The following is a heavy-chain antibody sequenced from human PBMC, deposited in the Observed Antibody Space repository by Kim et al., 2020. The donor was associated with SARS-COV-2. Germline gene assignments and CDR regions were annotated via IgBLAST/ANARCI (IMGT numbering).Heavy chain of an antibody. V-gene: IGHV4-39*01. Sequence: SETLSLTCTVSGGSISSSSYYWGWIRQPPGKGLEWIGSIYYSGSTYYNPSLKSRVTISVDTSKNQFSLKLSSVTAADTAVYYCARHRSDRHGYNYGRGYYFDYWGQGTLVTVSS. J-gene: IGHJ4*02. CDR2: IYYSGST. CDR3: ARHRSDRHGYNYGRGYYFDY. CDR1: GGSISSSSYY. D-gene: IGHD5-12*01.